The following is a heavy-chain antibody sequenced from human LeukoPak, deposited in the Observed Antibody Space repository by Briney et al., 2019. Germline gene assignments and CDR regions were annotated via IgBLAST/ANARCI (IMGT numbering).Heavy chain of an antibody. CDR3: TTFGIDWSLSY. Sequence: GGSLRLSCVASGFIFSIWWMIWFRRLPGKGLVSVSHINTDGSYIRYADSVKGRFTISRDNAKNTLYLQMNSLRPEDTGVYYCTTFGIDWSLSYWGQGALVTVSS. J-gene: IGHJ4*02. V-gene: IGHV3-74*01. CDR2: INTDGSYI. D-gene: IGHD3-3*01. CDR1: GFIFSIWW.